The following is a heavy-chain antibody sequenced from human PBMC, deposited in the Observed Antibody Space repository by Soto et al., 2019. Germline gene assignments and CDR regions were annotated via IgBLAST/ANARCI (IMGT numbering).Heavy chain of an antibody. CDR3: AKHLTTYLLFPFDY. Sequence: DVQLLESGGLLVQPGGSLRLSCTGSGFTFSSYAFSWVRRAPGKGLEWVSAITGDGDSTYYADSARGRFTISRDNSRSTLYLQMNSLRAEDTAVYYCAKHLTTYLLFPFDYWGQGTLVTVSS. J-gene: IGHJ4*02. V-gene: IGHV3-23*01. CDR1: GFTFSSYA. D-gene: IGHD2-21*01. CDR2: ITGDGDST.